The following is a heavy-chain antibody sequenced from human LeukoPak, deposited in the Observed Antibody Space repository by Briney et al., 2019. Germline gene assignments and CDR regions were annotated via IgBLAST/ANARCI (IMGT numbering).Heavy chain of an antibody. V-gene: IGHV3-74*01. D-gene: IGHD3-3*01. J-gene: IGHJ6*03. CDR2: INSDGSST. CDR1: GFTFSSYW. Sequence: PGGSLRLSCAASGFTFSSYWMHWLRQAPGKGLVWVPRINSDGSSTSYADSVKGRFTISRDNAKNTLYLQMNSLRAEDTAVYYCARGEYYDCWSGYYTVYYYYMDVWGKGTAVTVSS. CDR3: ARGEYYDCWSGYYTVYYYYMDV.